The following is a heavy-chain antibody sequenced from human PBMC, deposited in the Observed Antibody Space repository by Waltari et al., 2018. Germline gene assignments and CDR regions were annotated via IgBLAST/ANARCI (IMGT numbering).Heavy chain of an antibody. D-gene: IGHD3-10*01. V-gene: IGHV3-30*02. CDR3: AKDLSSFIVTMVQGVIITNYYYGMDV. Sequence: GGGVVQPGGSLRLSCAASGFTFSSYGMHWVRQAPGKGLEWVAFIRYDGSNKYYADSVKGRFTISRDNSKNTLYLQMNSLRAEDTAVYYCAKDLSSFIVTMVQGVIITNYYYGMDVWGQGTTVTVSS. J-gene: IGHJ6*02. CDR1: GFTFSSYG. CDR2: IRYDGSNK.